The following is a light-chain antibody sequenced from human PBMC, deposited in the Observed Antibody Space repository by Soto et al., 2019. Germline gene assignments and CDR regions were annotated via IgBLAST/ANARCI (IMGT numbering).Light chain of an antibody. CDR1: QSISSW. V-gene: IGKV1-5*03. J-gene: IGKJ1*01. CDR3: QPYNSYPLT. CDR2: KAS. Sequence: DIHMTHSPSALSASIGDRVTITCRASQSISSWLAWYQQKPGKAPKLLIYKASSLESGVPSTFSGSGSGTEFTLTISSLQPDDSATYYCQPYNSYPLTFGQGTKVDI.